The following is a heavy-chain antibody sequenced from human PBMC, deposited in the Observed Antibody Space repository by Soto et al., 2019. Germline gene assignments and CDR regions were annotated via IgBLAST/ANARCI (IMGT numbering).Heavy chain of an antibody. CDR1: GASTVSHYH. J-gene: IGHJ4*02. D-gene: IGHD1-26*01. Sequence: QVQLQESGPGLVKPSQTLSLTCSVSGASTVSHYHWTWIRQPPGKGLEWMGYIFNSGTTFYTPSLTRRLSMSMETSGNHCSRELRAVTAADTAVEYCALALGPTTGLDYWGQGTLVTVS. CDR2: IFNSGTT. CDR3: ALALGPTTGLDY. V-gene: IGHV4-31*02.